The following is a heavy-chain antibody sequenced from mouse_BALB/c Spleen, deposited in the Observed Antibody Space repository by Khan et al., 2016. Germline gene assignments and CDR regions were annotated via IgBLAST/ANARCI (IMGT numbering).Heavy chain of an antibody. CDR3: AKSANCGNYAMDY. CDR2: IWRDGST. V-gene: IGHV2-3*01. Sequence: QVQLKESGPGLVAPSPTLSITCTASGFSLTNYGVTWIRQPPGKGLEWLGVIWRDGSTNYHSALKYRLSTSKDNSKTQAFLILHSLQTDDTATVYGAKSANCGNYAMDYWGQGTSVTVSS. CDR1: GFSLTNYG. J-gene: IGHJ4*01. D-gene: IGHD4-1*01.